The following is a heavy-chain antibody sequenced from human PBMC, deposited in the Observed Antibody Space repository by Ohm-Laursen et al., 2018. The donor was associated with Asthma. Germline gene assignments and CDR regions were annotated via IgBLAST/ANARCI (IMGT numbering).Heavy chain of an antibody. J-gene: IGHJ4*02. CDR2: ISAYNGNT. CDR3: ARDRAAGGSADYFDY. D-gene: IGHD1-26*01. CDR1: GYTFTNYG. Sequence: ASVKVSCKASGYTFTNYGFSWVRQAPGQGLEWMAWISAYNGNTNYAPKFQDRVTMTTDTSTSTVYMELSSLRSEDTAVYYCARDRAAGGSADYFDYWGQGTLVTVSS. V-gene: IGHV1-18*04.